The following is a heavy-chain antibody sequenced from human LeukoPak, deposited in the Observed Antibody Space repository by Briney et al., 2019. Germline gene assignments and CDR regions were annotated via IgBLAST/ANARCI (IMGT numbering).Heavy chain of an antibody. J-gene: IGHJ4*02. Sequence: PGGSPRLSCAASRFTFSSYAMSWVRQAPGKGLEWVSTISGSGGGTYYADSVKGRFTISRDNSKNTLYLQMNSLRAEDTAVYYCAKDLFGDGYNFDYWGQGTLVTVSS. CDR2: ISGSGGGT. V-gene: IGHV3-23*01. CDR3: AKDLFGDGYNFDY. D-gene: IGHD5-24*01. CDR1: RFTFSSYA.